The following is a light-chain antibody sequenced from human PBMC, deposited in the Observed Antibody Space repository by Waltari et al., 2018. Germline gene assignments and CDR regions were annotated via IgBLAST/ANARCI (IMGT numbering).Light chain of an antibody. V-gene: IGLV1-47*02. CDR3: AAWDDSLSGNWV. CDR2: YNY. CDR1: SSNLGSNS. J-gene: IGLJ3*02. Sequence: QSVLTQPPSASEAARKSVPISCSGSSSNLGSNSVSWYQQLPGTAPKLLSYYNYQRASGVSDRLSGSKSGTSASLAISGLQTEDEADYYCAAWDDSLSGNWVFGGGTRLTVL.